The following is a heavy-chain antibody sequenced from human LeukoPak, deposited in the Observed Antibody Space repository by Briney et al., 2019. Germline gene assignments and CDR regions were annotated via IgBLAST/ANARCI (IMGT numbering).Heavy chain of an antibody. J-gene: IGHJ2*01. Sequence: GGSLRLSCAASGFTFSSYAMNWVRQAPEKGLEWVSSISSSGGSTYYTDSVKGRFTVSRDNSKNTLCLQMSSLRAEDTAIYFCAKEPHHVPSYRYFDLWGRGTLVTVSS. CDR1: GFTFSSYA. CDR2: ISSSGGST. D-gene: IGHD2-2*01. CDR3: AKEPHHVPSYRYFDL. V-gene: IGHV3-23*01.